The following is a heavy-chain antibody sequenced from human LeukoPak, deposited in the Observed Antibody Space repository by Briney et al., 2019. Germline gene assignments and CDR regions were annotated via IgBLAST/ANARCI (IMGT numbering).Heavy chain of an antibody. V-gene: IGHV3-48*01. CDR3: ARSTYYYDSSGYYALGYFDY. CDR1: GFTFSSYS. D-gene: IGHD3-22*01. CDR2: ISSLSGTI. Sequence: GGSLRLSCAASGFTFSSYSMNWVRQAPGKGLEWVPYISSLSGTINYADSVKGRFTISRDNSKNTLYLQMNSLRAEDTAVYYCARSTYYYDSSGYYALGYFDYWGQGTLVTVSS. J-gene: IGHJ4*02.